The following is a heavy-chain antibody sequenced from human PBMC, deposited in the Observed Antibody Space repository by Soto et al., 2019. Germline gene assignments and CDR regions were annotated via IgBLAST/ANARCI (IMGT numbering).Heavy chain of an antibody. CDR1: GGSFSGYY. J-gene: IGHJ4*02. CDR2: INHSGST. D-gene: IGHD2-2*01. Sequence: SETLSLTCAVYGGSFSGYYWSWIRQPPGKGLEWIGEINHSGSTNYNPSLKSRVTISVDTSKNQFSLKLSSVTAADTAVYYCAIVPAAMRSFDYWGQGTLVTVSS. V-gene: IGHV4-34*01. CDR3: AIVPAAMRSFDY.